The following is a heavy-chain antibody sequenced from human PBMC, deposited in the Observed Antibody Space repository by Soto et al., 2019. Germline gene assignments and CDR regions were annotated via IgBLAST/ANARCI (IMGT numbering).Heavy chain of an antibody. CDR3: ARGEGTIFGVVITSGGDFDI. CDR1: GFTFSSYS. CDR2: ISSSSSTI. J-gene: IGHJ3*02. V-gene: IGHV3-48*02. Sequence: PGGSLRLSCAASGFTFSSYSMNWVRQAPGKGLEWVSYISSSSSTIYYADSVKGRFTISRDNAKNSLYLQMNSLRDEDTAVYYCARGEGTIFGVVITSGGDFDIWGQGTMVTVSS. D-gene: IGHD3-3*01.